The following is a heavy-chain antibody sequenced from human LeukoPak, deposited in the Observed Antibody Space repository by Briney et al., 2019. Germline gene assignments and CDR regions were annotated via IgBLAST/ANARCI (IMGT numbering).Heavy chain of an antibody. CDR1: GGSISSGGYS. V-gene: IGHV4-30-2*05. CDR3: ARAWATYDYVWGSPLSL. Sequence: SETLSLTCAVSGGSISSGGYSWSWIRQPPGKGLEWIGYIYHSGSTYYNPSLKSRVTISVDTSKNQFSLKLSSVTAADTAVYYCARAWATYDYVWGSPLSLWSQGTMVTVSS. D-gene: IGHD3-16*01. J-gene: IGHJ3*01. CDR2: IYHSGST.